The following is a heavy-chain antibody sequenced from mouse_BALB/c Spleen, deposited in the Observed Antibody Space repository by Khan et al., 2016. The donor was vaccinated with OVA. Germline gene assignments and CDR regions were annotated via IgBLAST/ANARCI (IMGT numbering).Heavy chain of an antibody. CDR2: IWADGST. D-gene: IGHD1-1*01. J-gene: IGHJ3*01. V-gene: IGHV2-9*02. Sequence: VQLQESGPGLVAPSQSLSITCTVSGFSLNSYGVHWVRQPPGKGLEWLGVIWADGSTNHNSALMSRLSISKDNSKSQVFLKMNSLQTDDTAMYYCARAFYYGAWFAFWGQGTLVTVSA. CDR3: ARAFYYGAWFAF. CDR1: GFSLNSYG.